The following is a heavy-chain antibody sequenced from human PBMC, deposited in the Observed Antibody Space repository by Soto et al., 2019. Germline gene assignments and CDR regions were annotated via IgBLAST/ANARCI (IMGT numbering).Heavy chain of an antibody. Sequence: ASVKVSFKASGYTFTNYDISWARQAPGQGLEWLGWISGYNGNRNYAQKFQGRATMTTDTSTSTVYMELRSLRSDDTAVYYCARGRFCSSITCDKKCGMDVWGQGTTVTVSS. J-gene: IGHJ6*02. CDR3: ARGRFCSSITCDKKCGMDV. V-gene: IGHV1-18*01. CDR2: ISGYNGNR. D-gene: IGHD2-2*01. CDR1: GYTFTNYD.